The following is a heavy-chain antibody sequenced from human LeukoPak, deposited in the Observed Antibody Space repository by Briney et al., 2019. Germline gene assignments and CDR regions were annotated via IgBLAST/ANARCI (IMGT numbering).Heavy chain of an antibody. CDR1: GFTLSDYY. V-gene: IGHV3-11*01. CDR2: ISSGGSTI. D-gene: IGHD3-22*01. J-gene: IGHJ6*02. CDR3: AREEVDSNSYYYGMDV. Sequence: PGGSLRLSCAASGFTLSDYYMSWIRQAPGKGLEWVSYISSGGSTIYYADSVKGRFTISRDNAKNSLYLQMNSLRAEDTAVYYCAREEVDSNSYYYGMDVWGQGTTVTVSS.